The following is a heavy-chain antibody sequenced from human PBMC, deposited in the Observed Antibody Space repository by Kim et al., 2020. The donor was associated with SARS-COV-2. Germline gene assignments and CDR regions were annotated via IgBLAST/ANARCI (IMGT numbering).Heavy chain of an antibody. CDR3: ARGQY. CDR1: GFMFSDNW. CDR2: IKPDGSER. J-gene: IGHJ4*02. Sequence: GGSLRLSCAPSGFMFSDNWMSWVRQAPGKGLQWVANIKPDGSERYYVDSVKGRFTISRDNAKNSLYLQMNSLRAEDTAVYYCARGQYWGQGTLVTVSS. V-gene: IGHV3-7*03.